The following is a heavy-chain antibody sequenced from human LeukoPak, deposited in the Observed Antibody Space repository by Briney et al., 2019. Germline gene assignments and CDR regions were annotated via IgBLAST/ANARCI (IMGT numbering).Heavy chain of an antibody. V-gene: IGHV4-39*01. CDR1: GGSISSSSND. D-gene: IGHD6-13*01. CDR2: IDYSGST. J-gene: IGHJ4*02. Sequence: SETLSRTGTVSGGSISSSSNDWGGIRQPPEKGVEWIGSIDYSGSTFYNPSLKSRVTISVDTSKNQFSPKLSSVTAADTAVYYCARHDSSWFDYWGQGTLVTVSS. CDR3: ARHDSSWFDY.